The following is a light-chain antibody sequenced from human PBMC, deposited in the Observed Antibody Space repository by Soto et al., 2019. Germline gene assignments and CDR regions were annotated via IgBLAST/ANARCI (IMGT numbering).Light chain of an antibody. CDR2: GAP. J-gene: IGKJ1*01. Sequence: IVLTQSPGTLSLSPGERATLSCRASQSVSGNNLVWYQQKPGQPPRLLIHGAPNRATGIPARFSGSGSGTDFTLTVSSLEPEDFALYFCQQYGNSLWTFGQGTKVEIK. CDR3: QQYGNSLWT. V-gene: IGKV3-20*01. CDR1: QSVSGNN.